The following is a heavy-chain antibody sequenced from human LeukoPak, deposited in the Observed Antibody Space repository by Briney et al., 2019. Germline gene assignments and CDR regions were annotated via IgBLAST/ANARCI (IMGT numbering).Heavy chain of an antibody. CDR3: AGEYYYDSSGWY. Sequence: PGGPLRLSCAASGFTFSSYAMHWVRQAPGKGLEGVAVISYDGSNKYYADSVKGRFTISRDNSKNTLYLQMNSLRAEDTAVYYCAGEYYYDSSGWYWGQGTLVTVSS. CDR1: GFTFSSYA. J-gene: IGHJ4*02. D-gene: IGHD3-22*01. CDR2: ISYDGSNK. V-gene: IGHV3-30-3*01.